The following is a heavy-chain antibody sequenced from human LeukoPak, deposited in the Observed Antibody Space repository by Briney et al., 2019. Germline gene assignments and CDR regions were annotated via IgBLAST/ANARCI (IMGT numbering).Heavy chain of an antibody. J-gene: IGHJ6*03. V-gene: IGHV4-34*01. D-gene: IGHD3-10*01. CDR2: INHSGST. CDR3: ASSHGNYYGAVYYYYYMDV. Sequence: PSETLSLTCAVYGGSFSGYYWSWIRQPPGKGLEWIGEINHSGSTNYNPSLKSRVTISVDTSKNQFSLKLSSVTAADTAVYYCASSHGNYYGAVYYYYYMDVWGKGTTVTVSS. CDR1: GGSFSGYY.